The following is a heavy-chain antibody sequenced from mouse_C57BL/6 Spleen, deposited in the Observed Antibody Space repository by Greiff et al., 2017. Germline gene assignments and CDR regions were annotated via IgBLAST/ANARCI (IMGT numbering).Heavy chain of an antibody. CDR1: GFNIKNTY. V-gene: IGHV14-3*01. CDR2: IDPANGNT. J-gene: IGHJ1*03. D-gene: IGHD1-1*01. Sequence: EVQLQQSVAELVRPGASVKLSCTASGFNIKNTYMHWVKQRPEQGLEWIGRIDPANGNTKYAPKFQGKATITADTSSNTAYLQLRSLPSEDTAIYDCASGDYGSSDWYFDVWGTGTTVTVSS. CDR3: ASGDYGSSDWYFDV.